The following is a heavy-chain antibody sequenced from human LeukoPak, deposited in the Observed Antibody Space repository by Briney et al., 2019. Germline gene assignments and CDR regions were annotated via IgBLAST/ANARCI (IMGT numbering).Heavy chain of an antibody. CDR1: GFTFSSYE. CDR2: ISSSSSYI. Sequence: GGSLRLSCAASGFTFSSYEMNWVRQAPGKGLERVSSISSSSSYIFYADSVKGRFTVSRDNAKNSLYLQMNSLRAEDTAVYYCARDAQWLVPEGYYFYMDVWGKGITVTVSS. V-gene: IGHV3-21*01. D-gene: IGHD6-19*01. J-gene: IGHJ6*03. CDR3: ARDAQWLVPEGYYFYMDV.